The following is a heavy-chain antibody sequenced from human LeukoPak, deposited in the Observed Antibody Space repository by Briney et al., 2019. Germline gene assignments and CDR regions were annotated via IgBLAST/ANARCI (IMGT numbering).Heavy chain of an antibody. CDR1: GYTFTGYY. D-gene: IGHD3-22*01. CDR2: INPNSGGT. V-gene: IGHV1-2*02. J-gene: IGHJ4*02. CDR3: ARQPSDYYDSSGYFDY. Sequence: GASVKVSCKASGYTFTGYYMHWVRQAPGQGPEWMGWINPNSGGTNYAQKFQGRVTMTRDTSISTAYMELSRLRSDDTAVYYCARQPSDYYDSSGYFDYWGQGTLVTVSS.